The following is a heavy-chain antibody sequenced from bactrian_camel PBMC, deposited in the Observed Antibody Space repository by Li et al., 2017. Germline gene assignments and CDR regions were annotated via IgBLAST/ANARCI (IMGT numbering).Heavy chain of an antibody. CDR1: GFGYNSPC. CDR2: IYTREGKT. CDR3: AAGRLRNGYCYSLLNRMAYNN. Sequence: VQLVESGGGSVQAGGSLNLSCSASGFGYNSPCMGWFRQAPGKEREGVAAIYTREGKTYYADSVEGRFTISLGNAKNTVYLQMDSLNPEDTGMYYCAAGRLRNGYCYSLLNRMAYNNWGQGTQVTVS. J-gene: IGHJ4*01. D-gene: IGHD2*01. V-gene: IGHV3S31*01.